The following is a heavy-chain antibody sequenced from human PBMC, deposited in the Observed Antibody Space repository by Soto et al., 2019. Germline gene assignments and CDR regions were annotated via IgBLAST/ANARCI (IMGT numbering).Heavy chain of an antibody. CDR2: VYFSGST. Sequence: QERLQESGPGLVKPSETLSLTCSVSGGSINGYYWNWIRQPPGKGLEWLGKVYFSGSTHYNPSLEARLTISVDTSKKQISLKLRSVTAADTAVYYCARQEAVPGTTFDSWGQGTLVSVSS. D-gene: IGHD6-19*01. CDR3: ARQEAVPGTTFDS. CDR1: GGSINGYY. V-gene: IGHV4-59*01. J-gene: IGHJ4*02.